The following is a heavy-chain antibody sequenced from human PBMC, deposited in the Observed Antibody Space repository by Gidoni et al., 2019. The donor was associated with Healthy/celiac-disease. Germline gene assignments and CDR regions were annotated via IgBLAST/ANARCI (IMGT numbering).Heavy chain of an antibody. CDR1: GGSISSSGYY. CDR2: IYYSGST. V-gene: IGHV4-39*01. CDR3: ARDLDAFDI. Sequence: QLQLQESGPGLVKPSETLSLTCPVSGGSISSSGYYWGWIRQPPGKGLEWIGSIYYSGSTYYNPYLKSRVTISVDTSKNQFSLKLSSVTAADTAVYYCARDLDAFDIWGQGTMVTVSS. J-gene: IGHJ3*02.